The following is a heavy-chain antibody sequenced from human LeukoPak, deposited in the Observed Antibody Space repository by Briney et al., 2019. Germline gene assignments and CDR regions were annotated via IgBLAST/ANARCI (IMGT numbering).Heavy chain of an antibody. Sequence: GGSLGLSCVASGFTFSNYWMSWVRRAPGKGLEWVANIKQDGSETYYVDSVRGRFTISRDNAKKSLYLQMNSLRAEDTAVYYCARDFWGAYRVDYFDYWGQGTLVTVSS. CDR1: GFTFSNYW. V-gene: IGHV3-7*01. CDR2: IKQDGSET. CDR3: ARDFWGAYRVDYFDY. J-gene: IGHJ4*02. D-gene: IGHD3-3*01.